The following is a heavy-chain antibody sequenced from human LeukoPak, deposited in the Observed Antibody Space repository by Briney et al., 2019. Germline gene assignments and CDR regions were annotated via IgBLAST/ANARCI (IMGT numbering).Heavy chain of an antibody. CDR2: IYYSGST. Sequence: SETLSLTCAVYGGPFSSYYWGWIRQPPGKGLEWIGSIYYSGSTYYNPSLKSRVTISVDTSKNQFSLKLNSVTATDTAVYYCARHYGPWGQGTLVTVSS. CDR3: ARHYGP. J-gene: IGHJ4*02. CDR1: GGPFSSYY. V-gene: IGHV4-39*01. D-gene: IGHD3-10*01.